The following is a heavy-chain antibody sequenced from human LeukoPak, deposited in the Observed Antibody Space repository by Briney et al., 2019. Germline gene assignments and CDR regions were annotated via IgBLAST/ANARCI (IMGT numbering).Heavy chain of an antibody. CDR3: TRIITGRTFDS. CDR2: IRSQASGGTT. CDR1: GFLFSSYS. V-gene: IGHV3-49*04. D-gene: IGHD3-22*01. J-gene: IGHJ4*02. Sequence: PGGSLRLSCAASGFLFSSYSMNWVRQAPGKGLECVGFIRSQASGGTTEYAPSVKGRFTISRDNSKRIAYLQMNSVWTEDTAVYYCTRIITGRTFDSWGQGTLVTVST.